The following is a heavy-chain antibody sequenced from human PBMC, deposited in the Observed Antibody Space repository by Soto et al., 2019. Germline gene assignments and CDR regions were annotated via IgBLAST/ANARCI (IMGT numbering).Heavy chain of an antibody. CDR2: IYYSGST. J-gene: IGHJ6*01. CDR3: ARLRYSSGWHGGYYYYGMDV. Sequence: SETLSLTCTVSGGSISSSSYYWGWIRQPPGKGLEWIGSIYYSGSTYYNPSLKSRVTISVDTSKNQFSLKLSSVTAADTAVYYCARLRYSSGWHGGYYYYGMDVWG. D-gene: IGHD6-19*01. V-gene: IGHV4-39*01. CDR1: GGSISSSSYY.